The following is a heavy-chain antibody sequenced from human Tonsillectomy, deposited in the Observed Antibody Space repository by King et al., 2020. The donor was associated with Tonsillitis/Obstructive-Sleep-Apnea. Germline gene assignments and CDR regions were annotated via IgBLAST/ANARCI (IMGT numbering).Heavy chain of an antibody. CDR1: GFTFTNYW. CDR2: INSDGSST. J-gene: IGHJ3*02. V-gene: IGHV3-74*01. Sequence: EVQLVESGGGLVQPGGSLRLSRAASGFTFTNYWIHWVRQTPGKGLVWVSRINSDGSSTSYADSVKGRFAISRDNAKNTVYLQMNSLRAEDTAMYFCARKNNGAFDIWGQGTMVTVSS. D-gene: IGHD2-8*01. CDR3: ARKNNGAFDI.